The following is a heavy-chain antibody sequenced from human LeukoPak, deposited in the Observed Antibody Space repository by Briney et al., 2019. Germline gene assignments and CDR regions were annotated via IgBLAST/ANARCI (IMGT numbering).Heavy chain of an antibody. V-gene: IGHV1-8*01. CDR1: GYTFTSYD. CDR3: ARGVTMIRGVIRGWFDP. D-gene: IGHD3-10*01. J-gene: IGHJ5*02. CDR2: MNPNSGNT. Sequence: ASVKVSCKASGYTFTSYDINWVRQATGQGLEWMGWMNPNSGNTGYAQKFQDRVTMTKNTSISTAYMELSSLRSEDTAVYYCARGVTMIRGVIRGWFDPWGQGTLVTVSS.